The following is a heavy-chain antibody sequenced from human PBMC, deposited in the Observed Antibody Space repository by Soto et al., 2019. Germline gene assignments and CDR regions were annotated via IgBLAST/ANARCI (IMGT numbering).Heavy chain of an antibody. CDR2: TNPSSGAT. CDR3: AREAGTTRNYYFGMHV. Sequence: QVQLVQSGAEVKKPGASVKVSCKASGYTFIGHYLHWVRQAPGQGLEWLGWTNPSSGATNFAQKFQGRVTMTRDTSISTTYLELSRLGSDETAIYYCAREAGTTRNYYFGMHVWGQGTKVTVSS. CDR1: GYTFIGHY. D-gene: IGHD1-7*01. J-gene: IGHJ6*02. V-gene: IGHV1-2*02.